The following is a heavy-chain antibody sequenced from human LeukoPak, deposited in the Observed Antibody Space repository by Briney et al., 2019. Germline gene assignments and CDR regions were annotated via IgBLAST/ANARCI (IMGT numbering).Heavy chain of an antibody. CDR1: GFTFSGFW. CDR3: ARSSYSSSSSV. Sequence: PGGSLRLSCAVSGFTFSGFWMSWSRQAPGKGLEWVASINSDGSEGYYADVVKGRFTISRDSAKNSLYLQINSLRAEDTAVYYCARSSYSSSSSVWGQGKMVTVSS. V-gene: IGHV3-7*03. D-gene: IGHD6-6*01. CDR2: INSDGSEG. J-gene: IGHJ3*01.